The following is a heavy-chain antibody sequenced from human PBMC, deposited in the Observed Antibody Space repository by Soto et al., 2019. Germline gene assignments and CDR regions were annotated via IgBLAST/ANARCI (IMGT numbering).Heavy chain of an antibody. J-gene: IGHJ3*02. CDR1: GYTFTSYG. CDR3: ATACSGGSCSHDAFDI. CDR2: ISAYNGNT. D-gene: IGHD2-15*01. V-gene: IGHV1-18*01. Sequence: ASVKVSCKASGYTFTSYGISWVRQAPGQGLEWMGWISAYNGNTNYAQKIQGRVTMTTDTSTSTAYMELRSLRSDDTAVFYCATACSGGSCSHDAFDIWGQGTMVTVSS.